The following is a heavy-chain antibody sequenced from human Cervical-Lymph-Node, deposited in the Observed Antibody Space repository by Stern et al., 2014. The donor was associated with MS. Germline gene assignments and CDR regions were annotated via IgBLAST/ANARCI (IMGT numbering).Heavy chain of an antibody. J-gene: IGHJ4*02. Sequence: VQLVESGGGVVQPGRFLRLSCAASGFTFSGYAMHWVRQAPGKGLEWVALTSYDGSKRDYADSVQGRFTISRDNSKNTLYLQMDRLRAEDTAMYYCARDPYYYDGSAYPLFDNWGQGTLVTVSS. CDR2: TSYDGSKR. V-gene: IGHV3-30*04. CDR3: ARDPYYYDGSAYPLFDN. D-gene: IGHD3-22*01. CDR1: GFTFSGYA.